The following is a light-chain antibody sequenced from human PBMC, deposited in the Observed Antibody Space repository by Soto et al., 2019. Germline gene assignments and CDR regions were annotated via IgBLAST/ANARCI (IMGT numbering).Light chain of an antibody. CDR3: LQRSNWPPPT. CDR2: DAS. CDR1: QSVSSY. J-gene: IGKJ4*01. Sequence: EIVLTQSPATLSLSPGERATLSCRSSQSVSSYLAWYHQKPGQAPRLLIYDASNRATGIPARFSGSGAGAAFSLTISCLEPEDFAAYVCLQRSNWPPPTFGGGTKVETK. V-gene: IGKV3-11*01.